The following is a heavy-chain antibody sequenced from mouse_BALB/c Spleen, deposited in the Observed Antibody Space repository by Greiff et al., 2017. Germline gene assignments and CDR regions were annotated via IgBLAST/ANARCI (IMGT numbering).Heavy chain of an antibody. CDR2: IHYSGST. D-gene: IGHD1-2*01. CDR1: GYSITSGYR. CDR3: ARYSITTATGFAY. Sequence: EVQLQESGPDLVKPSQSLSLTCTVTGYSITSGYRWHWIRQFPGNKLEWMGYIHYSGSTNYNPSLKSRISITRDTSKNQFFLQLNSVTTEDTATYYCARYSITTATGFAYWGQGTLVTVSA. J-gene: IGHJ3*01. V-gene: IGHV3-1*02.